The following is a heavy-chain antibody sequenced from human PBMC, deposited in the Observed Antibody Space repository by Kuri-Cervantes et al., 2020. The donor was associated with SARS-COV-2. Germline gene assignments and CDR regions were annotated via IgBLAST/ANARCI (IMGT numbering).Heavy chain of an antibody. V-gene: IGHV3-21*01. Sequence: GESLKISCAASGFTFSSYSMNWVRQAPGKGLEWVSSISSSSSYIYYADSVKGRFTISRDNAKNSLYLQMNSLRAEDTAVYYCARDRISSGWYVGYYFDYWGQGTLVTASS. CDR3: ARDRISSGWYVGYYFDY. D-gene: IGHD6-19*01. CDR1: GFTFSSYS. J-gene: IGHJ4*02. CDR2: ISSSSSYI.